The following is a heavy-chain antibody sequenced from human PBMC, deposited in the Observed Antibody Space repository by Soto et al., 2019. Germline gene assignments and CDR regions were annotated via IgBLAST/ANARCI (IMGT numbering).Heavy chain of an antibody. D-gene: IGHD2-21*01. CDR2: INHSGST. CDR3: ARDKIPGLFDY. Sequence: QVQLQQWGAGLLKPSETLSLTCAVYGGSFSGYYWTWIRQPPGTGLEWIGEINHSGSTNYNPSLKSRVTITVDTSKNQFSLKLTSVTAADTAVYYCARDKIPGLFDYWSQGTLVTVSS. V-gene: IGHV4-34*01. J-gene: IGHJ4*02. CDR1: GGSFSGYY.